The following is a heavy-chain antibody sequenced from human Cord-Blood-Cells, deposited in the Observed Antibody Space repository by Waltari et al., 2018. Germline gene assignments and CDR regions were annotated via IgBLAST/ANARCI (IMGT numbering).Heavy chain of an antibody. CDR2: TNAGNGNT. J-gene: IGHJ6*02. Sequence: QVQLVQSGAEVKKPGASVKVSCKASGYTFTSYAMHWVRQAPGQRLEWMGWTNAGNGNTKYSQKFQGRVTITRDTSASTAYMELSSLRSEDTAVYYCARGYGDYYYYYGMDVWGQGTTVTVSS. D-gene: IGHD4-17*01. CDR3: ARGYGDYYYYYGMDV. V-gene: IGHV1-3*01. CDR1: GYTFTSYA.